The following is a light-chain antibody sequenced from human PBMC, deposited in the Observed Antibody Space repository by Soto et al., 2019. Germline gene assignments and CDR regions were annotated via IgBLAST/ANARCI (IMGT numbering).Light chain of an antibody. CDR2: GAS. CDR3: QQYGSSPRYT. CDR1: QSVSSSY. J-gene: IGKJ2*01. V-gene: IGKV3-20*01. Sequence: EIVLTQSPGTLSLSPGERVTLSCRASQSVSSSYLAWYQQKPGQAPRLLIYGASSRATGIPYRFSGSGSGTDFTLTISRLEPEDFAVYYCQQYGSSPRYTFGQGTKLEIK.